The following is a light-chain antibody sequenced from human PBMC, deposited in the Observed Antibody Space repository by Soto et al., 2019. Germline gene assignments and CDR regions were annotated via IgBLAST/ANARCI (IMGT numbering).Light chain of an antibody. CDR1: QGISSY. J-gene: IGKJ1*01. Sequence: IQLTQSPSSLSASVGDRVTITCRASQGISSYLAWYQQKPGKAPKLLIYAASTLQSGVPSRFSGNGSWTEFTLTISSLQPDDFATYYCQQYNTYSAFGQGTKV. CDR2: AAS. CDR3: QQYNTYSA. V-gene: IGKV1-9*01.